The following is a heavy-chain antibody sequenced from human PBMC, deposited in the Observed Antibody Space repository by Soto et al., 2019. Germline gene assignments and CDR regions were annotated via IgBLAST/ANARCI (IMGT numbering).Heavy chain of an antibody. CDR1: GGTFSSYA. D-gene: IGHD3-3*01. CDR3: ARGGTIFGVVMGYYYYGMDV. Sequence: ASVKVSCKASGGTFSSYAISWVRQAPGQGLEWMGGIIPIFGTANYAQKFQGRVTITADKSTSTAYMELSSLRSEDTAVYYCARGGTIFGVVMGYYYYGMDVWGQGTTVTVSS. V-gene: IGHV1-69*06. J-gene: IGHJ6*02. CDR2: IIPIFGTA.